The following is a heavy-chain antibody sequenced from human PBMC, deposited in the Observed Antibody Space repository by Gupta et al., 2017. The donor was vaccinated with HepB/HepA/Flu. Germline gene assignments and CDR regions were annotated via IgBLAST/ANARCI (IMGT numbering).Heavy chain of an antibody. CDR1: GLPFSNTW. J-gene: IGHJ6*03. V-gene: IGHV3-15*01. CDR2: IKSKADGGAI. CDR3: TTTIPYDYYMDV. Sequence: EVQLVESGGGLVKPGGSLRLSCAVSGLPFSNTWMSWVRQAPGKGLEWVGRIKSKADGGAIDYAAPVKGRFTISREDSKSTLYLQMNSLKTEDTAVYYCTTTIPYDYYMDVWGKGTTVTVSS.